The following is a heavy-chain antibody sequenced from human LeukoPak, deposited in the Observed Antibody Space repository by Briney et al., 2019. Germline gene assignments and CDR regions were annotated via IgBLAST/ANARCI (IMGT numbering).Heavy chain of an antibody. CDR3: ASLEGGPSDGR. Sequence: SLTLSCEVAGLPLRSRYTTWVRQPPRNGLECAAVIYSGGTTYHMGSVKGRFTISRDISKSTMYLEMNNLRVEDTSIYYCASLEGGPSDGRWGQGTLVTVSS. D-gene: IGHD3-3*01. V-gene: IGHV3-53*01. J-gene: IGHJ4*02. CDR1: GLPLRSRY. CDR2: IYSGGTT.